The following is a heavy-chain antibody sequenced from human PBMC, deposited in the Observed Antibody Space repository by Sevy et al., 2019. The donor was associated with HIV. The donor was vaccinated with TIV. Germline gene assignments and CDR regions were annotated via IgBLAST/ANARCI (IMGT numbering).Heavy chain of an antibody. Sequence: GGSLRLSCAASGFTFSSYSMNWVRQAPGKGLEWVSYISSSSSTIYYAHSVKGRFTISRDNAKNSLYLQMNSLRDEDTAVYYCARGKRRDGYNYSYWGQGTLVTVSS. D-gene: IGHD5-12*01. CDR1: GFTFSSYS. CDR2: ISSSSSTI. J-gene: IGHJ4*02. V-gene: IGHV3-48*02. CDR3: ARGKRRDGYNYSY.